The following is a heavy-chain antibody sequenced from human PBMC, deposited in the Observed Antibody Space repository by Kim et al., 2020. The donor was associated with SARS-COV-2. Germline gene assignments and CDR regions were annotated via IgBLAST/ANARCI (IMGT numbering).Heavy chain of an antibody. D-gene: IGHD6-13*01. Sequence: GGSLRLSCAASGFTFSSYAMSWVRQAPGKGLEWVSAISGSGGSTYYADSVKGRFTISRDNSKNTLYLQMNSLRAEDTAVYYCAKSRKGGIAAAGTYFDYWGQGTLVTVSS. V-gene: IGHV3-23*01. CDR2: ISGSGGST. CDR1: GFTFSSYA. J-gene: IGHJ4*02. CDR3: AKSRKGGIAAAGTYFDY.